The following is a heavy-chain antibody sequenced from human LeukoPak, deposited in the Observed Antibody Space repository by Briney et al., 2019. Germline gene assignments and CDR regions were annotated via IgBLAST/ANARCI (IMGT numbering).Heavy chain of an antibody. CDR2: IYTSGST. V-gene: IGHV4-61*02. CDR3: ASSSDPGGAFDI. D-gene: IGHD3-22*01. J-gene: IGHJ3*02. CDR1: GGSISSGSYY. Sequence: SETLSLTCTVSGGSISSGSYYGSWIRQPAGKGLEWIGRIYTSGSTNYNPSLKSRVTISVDTSKNQFSLKLSSVTAADTAVYYCASSSDPGGAFDIWGQGTMVTVSS.